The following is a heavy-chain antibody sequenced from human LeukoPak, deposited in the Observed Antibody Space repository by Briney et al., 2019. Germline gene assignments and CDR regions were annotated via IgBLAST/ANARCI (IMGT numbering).Heavy chain of an antibody. D-gene: IGHD3-22*01. CDR2: ISADNGNT. Sequence: ASVKVSCKASGYTFTSYGISWVRQAPGQGLEWMGWISADNGNTNYAQNLQGRVTMTTDISTTTAYMELRSLRSDDTAVYYCASLGTFYDSSGYPNYYYYMDVWGKGTTVTVSS. J-gene: IGHJ6*03. CDR3: ASLGTFYDSSGYPNYYYYMDV. CDR1: GYTFTSYG. V-gene: IGHV1-18*01.